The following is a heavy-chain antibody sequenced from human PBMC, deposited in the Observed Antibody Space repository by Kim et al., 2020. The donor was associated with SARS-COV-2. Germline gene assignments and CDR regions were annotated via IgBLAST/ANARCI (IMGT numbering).Heavy chain of an antibody. CDR2: IYTSGST. CDR3: ARDSYGSGRLDYYYYYGMDV. J-gene: IGHJ6*02. Sequence: SETLSLTCTVSGGSISSYYWSWIRQPAGKGLEWIGRIYTSGSTNYNPSLKSRVTMSVDTSKNQFSLKLSSVTAADTAVYYCARDSYGSGRLDYYYYYGMDVWGQGTTVTVSS. D-gene: IGHD3-10*01. CDR1: GGSISSYY. V-gene: IGHV4-4*07.